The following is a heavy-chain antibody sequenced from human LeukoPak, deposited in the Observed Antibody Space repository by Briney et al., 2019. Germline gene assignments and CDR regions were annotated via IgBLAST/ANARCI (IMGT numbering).Heavy chain of an antibody. Sequence: SETLSLTCAVYGGSFSGYYWSWIRQPPGKGLEWIGEINHSGSTNYNPSLKSRVTISVDTSKNQFSLKLSSVTAADTAVYYCARHPTGYCSSTSCARGGYWFDPWGQGTLVTVSS. D-gene: IGHD2-2*01. J-gene: IGHJ5*02. CDR2: INHSGST. V-gene: IGHV4-34*01. CDR1: GGSFSGYY. CDR3: ARHPTGYCSSTSCARGGYWFDP.